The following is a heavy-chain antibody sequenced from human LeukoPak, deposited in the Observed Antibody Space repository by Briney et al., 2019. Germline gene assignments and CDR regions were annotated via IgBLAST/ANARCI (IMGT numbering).Heavy chain of an antibody. CDR1: GGSISSYY. V-gene: IGHV4-59*08. Sequence: SETLSHTCTVSGGSISSYYWSWIRQPPGKGLEWIGYIYYSGSTNYNPSLKSRVTISVDTSKNQFSLKLSSVTAADTAVYYCASKVVAATGHFDYWGQGTLVTVSS. D-gene: IGHD2-15*01. CDR3: ASKVVAATGHFDY. CDR2: IYYSGST. J-gene: IGHJ4*02.